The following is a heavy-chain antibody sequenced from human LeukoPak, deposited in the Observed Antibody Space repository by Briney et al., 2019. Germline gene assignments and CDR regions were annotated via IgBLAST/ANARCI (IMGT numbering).Heavy chain of an antibody. Sequence: ASETLSLTCTVSGGSISSGSYYWNWIRQPAGKGLEWIGRIYTSGSTNYNPSLKSRVTISVDTSKNQFSLKLSSVTAADTAVYYCARLHLVSSGWYPMADSWGQGTLVTVSS. D-gene: IGHD6-19*01. CDR1: GGSISSGSYY. CDR3: ARLHLVSSGWYPMADS. V-gene: IGHV4-61*02. J-gene: IGHJ4*02. CDR2: IYTSGST.